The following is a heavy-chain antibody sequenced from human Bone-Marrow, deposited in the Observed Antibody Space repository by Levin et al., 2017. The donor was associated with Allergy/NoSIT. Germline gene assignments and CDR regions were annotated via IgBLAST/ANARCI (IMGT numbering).Heavy chain of an antibody. CDR3: AKDRGLYCNGGSCSLDN. CDR2: ISNDGSDK. D-gene: IGHD2-15*01. V-gene: IGHV3-30*18. CDR1: AFIFRNYG. J-gene: IGHJ4*02. Sequence: GESLKISCEASAFIFRNYGMHWVRQAPGKVLEWVAVISNDGSDKYYEDSVKGRFTISRDNSKNTLYLQMNNLRAEDTAVYYCAKDRGLYCNGGSCSLDNWGQGTLVTVSS.